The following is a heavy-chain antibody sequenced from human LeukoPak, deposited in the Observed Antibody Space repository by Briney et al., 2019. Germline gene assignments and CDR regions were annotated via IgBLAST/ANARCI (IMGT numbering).Heavy chain of an antibody. V-gene: IGHV4-39*07. D-gene: IGHD6-19*01. Sequence: SETLSLTCTVSGGSISSSSDYWGWIRQAPGKGLEWIGSIYYHENTYYNSSLKSRVTISIDTSRNQFSMNLNSVTAADTAVYYCAKGAGPPWFDPWGQGTLVTVSS. CDR1: GGSISSSSDY. CDR3: AKGAGPPWFDP. J-gene: IGHJ5*02. CDR2: IYYHENT.